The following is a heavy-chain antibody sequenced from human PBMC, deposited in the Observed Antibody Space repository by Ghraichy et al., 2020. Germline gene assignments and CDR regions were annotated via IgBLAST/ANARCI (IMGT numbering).Heavy chain of an antibody. D-gene: IGHD2-15*01. V-gene: IGHV3-23*01. Sequence: GGSLRLSCAASGFTFSSYAMSWVRQAPGKGLEWVSAISGSGGSTYYADSVKGRFTISRDNSKNTLYLQMNSLRAEDTAVYYCAKGRSRILYYYYYMDVWGKGTTVTVSS. CDR2: ISGSGGST. CDR1: GFTFSSYA. CDR3: AKGRSRILYYYYYMDV. J-gene: IGHJ6*03.